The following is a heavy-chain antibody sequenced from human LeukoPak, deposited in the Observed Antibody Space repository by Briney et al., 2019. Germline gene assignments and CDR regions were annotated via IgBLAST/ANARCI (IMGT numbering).Heavy chain of an antibody. CDR2: ISAYGNT. Sequence: ASVKVSCKASGGTFSSYAISWVRQAPGQGLEWMGLISAYGNTNYAQNLQGRVTMTTDTSTSTAYMELRSLRSDDTAVYYCARGIIGYYFDYWGQGTLVTVSS. J-gene: IGHJ4*02. CDR3: ARGIIGYYFDY. CDR1: GGTFSSYA. V-gene: IGHV1-18*01. D-gene: IGHD2-15*01.